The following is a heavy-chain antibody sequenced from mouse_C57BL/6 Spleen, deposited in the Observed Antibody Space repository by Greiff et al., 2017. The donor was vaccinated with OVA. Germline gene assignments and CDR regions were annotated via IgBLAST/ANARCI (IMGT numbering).Heavy chain of an antibody. J-gene: IGHJ3*01. CDR3: TRGYGSSYEGFAY. CDR1: GFTFSDAW. Sequence: EVKVEESGGGLVQPGGSMKLSCAASGFTFSDAWMDWVRQSPEKGLEWVAEIRNKANNHATYYAESVKGRFTISRDDSKSSVYLQMNSLRAEDTGIYYCTRGYGSSYEGFAYWGQGTLVTVSA. D-gene: IGHD1-1*01. CDR2: IRNKANNHAT. V-gene: IGHV6-6*01.